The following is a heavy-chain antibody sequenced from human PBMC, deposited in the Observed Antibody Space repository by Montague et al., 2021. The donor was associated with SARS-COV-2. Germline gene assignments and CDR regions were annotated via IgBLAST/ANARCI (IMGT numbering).Heavy chain of an antibody. V-gene: IGHV4-59*01. Sequence: SETLSLTCTVSGGSISGYYWSWIRQPPGKGLEWIGYIYHSGNTKYNPSLKSRVSISADTSKNQFSLRLSSVTAADTAVYYCARQYYDSSGEDAFDIWGQGTMVTVSS. CDR2: IYHSGNT. D-gene: IGHD3-22*01. CDR3: ARQYYDSSGEDAFDI. J-gene: IGHJ3*02. CDR1: GGSISGYY.